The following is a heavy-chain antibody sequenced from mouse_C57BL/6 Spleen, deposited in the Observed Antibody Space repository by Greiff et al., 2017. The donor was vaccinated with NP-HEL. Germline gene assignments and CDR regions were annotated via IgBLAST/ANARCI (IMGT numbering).Heavy chain of an antibody. V-gene: IGHV3-8*01. Sequence: EVQLVESGPGLAKPSQTLSLTCSVTGYSITSDYWNWIRKFPGNNLEYIGYISYSGSTYYNPSLKSRISIIRDTSKNQYYLQLNSVTTEDTATYCCARSSTGRYFDYWGQGTTLTVSS. J-gene: IGHJ2*01. CDR2: ISYSGST. CDR3: ARSSTGRYFDY. D-gene: IGHD4-1*02. CDR1: GYSITSDY.